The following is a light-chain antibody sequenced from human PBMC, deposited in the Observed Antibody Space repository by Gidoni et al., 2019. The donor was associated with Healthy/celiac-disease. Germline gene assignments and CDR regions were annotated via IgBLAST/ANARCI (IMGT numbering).Light chain of an antibody. CDR3: QQYNNWPPRVT. CDR2: GAS. CDR1: QSVSSN. J-gene: IGKJ3*01. Sequence: EILMTQSPATLSVSPGERATLSCRASQSVSSNLAWYQQKPGQAHRLLIYGASTRATGITARFRGSGSGTEFTLTIRSMQSEDFAVYYCQQYNNWPPRVTFGPGTKVDIK. V-gene: IGKV3-15*01.